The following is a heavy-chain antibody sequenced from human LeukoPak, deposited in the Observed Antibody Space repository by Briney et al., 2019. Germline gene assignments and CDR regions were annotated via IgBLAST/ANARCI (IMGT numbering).Heavy chain of an antibody. CDR2: ISSSSSYI. V-gene: IGHV3-21*01. J-gene: IGHJ3*02. Sequence: GGSLRLSCAASGFTFGGYSMNWVRQAPGKGLEWVSSISSSSSYIYYADSVKGRFTISRDNAKNSLYLQMNSLRAEDTAVYYCARDRFTYYYDSSGYTAIGDAFDIWGQGTMVTVSS. D-gene: IGHD3-22*01. CDR3: ARDRFTYYYDSSGYTAIGDAFDI. CDR1: GFTFGGYS.